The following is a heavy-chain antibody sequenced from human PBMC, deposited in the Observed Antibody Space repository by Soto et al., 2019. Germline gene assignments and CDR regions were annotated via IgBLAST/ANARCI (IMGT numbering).Heavy chain of an antibody. CDR2: IYYSGST. D-gene: IGHD6-13*01. CDR1: GGSISSGGYY. Sequence: QVQLQESGPGLVKPSQTLSLTCTVSGGSISSGGYYWSWIRQHPGKGLEWIGYIYYSGSTYYNPSLKRRVPLSVDTSKHQFSLKLSSVTAADTAVYSGARGIAAAYNWFDPWGQGNLVTVSS. CDR3: ARGIAAAYNWFDP. J-gene: IGHJ5*02. V-gene: IGHV4-31*03.